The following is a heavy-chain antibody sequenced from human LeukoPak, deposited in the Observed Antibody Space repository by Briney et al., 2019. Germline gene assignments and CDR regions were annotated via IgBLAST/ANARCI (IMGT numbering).Heavy chain of an antibody. Sequence: ASVKVSCKASGYTFTSYDINWVRQATGQGLEWMGWMNSNSGNTGYAQKFQGRVTMTRNTSISTAYMELSNLRSEDTAVYYCARVGYSLRDDYWGQGTLVTVSS. J-gene: IGHJ4*02. CDR1: GYTFTSYD. CDR2: MNSNSGNT. V-gene: IGHV1-8*01. D-gene: IGHD5-18*01. CDR3: ARVGYSLRDDY.